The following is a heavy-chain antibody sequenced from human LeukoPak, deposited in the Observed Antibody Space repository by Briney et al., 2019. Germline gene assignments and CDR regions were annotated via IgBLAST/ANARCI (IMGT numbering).Heavy chain of an antibody. V-gene: IGHV3-53*01. CDR3: ARVGYCTNGVCYHYYYYGMDV. CDR1: GFAVSSNY. D-gene: IGHD2-8*01. Sequence: GGSLRPSCAASGFAVSSNYMSWVRQAPGKGLEWVSVIYSGGSTYYADSVKGRFTISRDNSKNTLYLQMNSLRAEDTAVCYCARVGYCTNGVCYHYYYYGMDVWGQGTTVTVSS. CDR2: IYSGGST. J-gene: IGHJ6*02.